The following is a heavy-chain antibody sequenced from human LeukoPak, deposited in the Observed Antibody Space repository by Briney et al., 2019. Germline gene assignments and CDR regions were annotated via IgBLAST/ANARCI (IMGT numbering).Heavy chain of an antibody. CDR1: GYTLTELS. CDR3: ATGYYGSGSQRKQYYFDY. J-gene: IGHJ4*02. Sequence: ASVKVSCKVSGYTLTELSMHWVRQAPGKGLEWMGDFDPEDGETIYAQKFQGRVTMTEDTSTDTAYMELSCLRSEDTAVYYCATGYYGSGSQRKQYYFDYWGQGTLVTVSS. CDR2: FDPEDGET. D-gene: IGHD3-10*01. V-gene: IGHV1-24*01.